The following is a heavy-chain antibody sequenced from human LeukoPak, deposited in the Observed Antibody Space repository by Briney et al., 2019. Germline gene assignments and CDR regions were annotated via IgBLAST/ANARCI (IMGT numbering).Heavy chain of an antibody. CDR2: IYYSGST. D-gene: IGHD4-17*01. J-gene: IGHJ3*02. CDR1: GGSISSYY. Sequence: SETLSLTCTVSGGSISSYYWSWIRQPPGKGLEWIGYIYYSGSTNYNPSLKSRVTISVDTSKNQFSLKLSSVTAADTAVYYCARPTVTTGGAFDIWGQGTMVTVSS. V-gene: IGHV4-59*01. CDR3: ARPTVTTGGAFDI.